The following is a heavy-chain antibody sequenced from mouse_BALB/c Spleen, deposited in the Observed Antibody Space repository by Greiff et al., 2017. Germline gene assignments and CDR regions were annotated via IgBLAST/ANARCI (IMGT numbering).Heavy chain of an antibody. CDR2: IRLKSNNYAT. CDR3: TPFYPWFAY. V-gene: IGHV6-6*02. Sequence: EVKLVESGGGLVQPGGSMKLSCVASGFTFSNYWMNWVRQSPEKGLEWVAEIRLKSNNYATHYAESVKGRFTISRDDSKSSVYLQMNNLRAEDTGIYYCTPFYPWFAYWGQGTLVTVSA. CDR1: GFTFSNYW. J-gene: IGHJ3*01. D-gene: IGHD2-1*01.